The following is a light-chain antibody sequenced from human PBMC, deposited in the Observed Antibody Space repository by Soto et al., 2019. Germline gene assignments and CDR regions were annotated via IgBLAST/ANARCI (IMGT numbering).Light chain of an antibody. CDR2: DAS. CDR1: QSVSSF. V-gene: IGKV3-11*01. CDR3: QQRSNWPGYT. J-gene: IGKJ2*01. Sequence: EIVLTQSPATLSLSPGERATLSCRASQSVSSFLVWYQQKPGQAPRLLVYDASNRATGIPARFSGSGSGTDFTLTISSLEPEDFAVYYCQQRSNWPGYTFGQGTKREIK.